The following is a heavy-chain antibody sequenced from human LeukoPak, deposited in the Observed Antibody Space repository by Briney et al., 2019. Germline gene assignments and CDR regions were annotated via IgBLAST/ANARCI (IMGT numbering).Heavy chain of an antibody. V-gene: IGHV4-61*01. CDR1: GGSISSSSYY. CDR3: ARIYDFWSPGYMDV. Sequence: SETLSLTCTVSGGSISSSSYYWSWIRQPPGKGLEWIGYIYYSGSTNYNPSLKSRVTISVDTSKNQFSLKLSSVTAADTAVYYCARIYDFWSPGYMDVWGKGTTVTVSS. D-gene: IGHD3-3*01. CDR2: IYYSGST. J-gene: IGHJ6*03.